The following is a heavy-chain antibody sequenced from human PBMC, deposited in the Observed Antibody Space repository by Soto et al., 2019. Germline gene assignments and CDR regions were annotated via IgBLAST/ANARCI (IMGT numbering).Heavy chain of an antibody. Sequence: SETLSLTCTVSGGSISSYYWSWIRQPPGKGLEWIGYFYYSGSTNYNPSLKSRVTISVDTSKNQFSLKLSSVTAADTGVYYCARAKDGMSGYVILTGYWNYYYGMDVWGQGTSVTVSS. D-gene: IGHD3-9*01. CDR1: GGSISSYY. J-gene: IGHJ6*02. V-gene: IGHV4-59*12. CDR2: FYYSGST. CDR3: ARAKDGMSGYVILTGYWNYYYGMDV.